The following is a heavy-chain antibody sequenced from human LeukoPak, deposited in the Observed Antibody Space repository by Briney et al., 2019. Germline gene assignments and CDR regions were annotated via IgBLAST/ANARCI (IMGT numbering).Heavy chain of an antibody. Sequence: PGGSLRLSCIASGFAFSNYWMNWVRQAPGKGLEWVANIKHDGSEKHYVDSVKGRFTISRDNAKSSLYLQMNSLRAEDTAVYYCARVSMATISFDYWGQGTLVTVSS. J-gene: IGHJ4*02. CDR2: IKHDGSEK. D-gene: IGHD5-24*01. V-gene: IGHV3-7*01. CDR3: ARVSMATISFDY. CDR1: GFAFSNYW.